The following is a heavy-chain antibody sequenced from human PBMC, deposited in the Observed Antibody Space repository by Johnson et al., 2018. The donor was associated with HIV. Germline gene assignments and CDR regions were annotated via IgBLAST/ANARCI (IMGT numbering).Heavy chain of an antibody. CDR2: ISYDGSNK. CDR3: ARDATYYYDSSGYHDAFDI. Sequence: QVQLVESGGGVVQPGRSLRLSCAASGFTFSSYAMHWVRQAPGKGLEWVAVISYDGSNKYYADSVKGRFTISRDNSKNTLYMQMNSLRAEDTAVYYCARDATYYYDSSGYHDAFDIWGKGTMVTVSS. D-gene: IGHD3-22*01. CDR1: GFTFSSYA. J-gene: IGHJ3*02. V-gene: IGHV3-30-3*01.